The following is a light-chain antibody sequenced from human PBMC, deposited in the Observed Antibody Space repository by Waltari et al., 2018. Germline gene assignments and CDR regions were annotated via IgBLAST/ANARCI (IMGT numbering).Light chain of an antibody. CDR1: SSDVGGYNY. J-gene: IGLJ2*01. V-gene: IGLV2-14*01. CDR2: DVS. CDR3: SSYTSSSTVV. Sequence: QSALTQPASVTGSPGQSITITCTGTSSDVGGYNYVYWYQQHTGKAPKLMIYDVSNRPQGVSNRFSGSKPYNTASLTISCRHADDESDYYGSSYTSSSTVVFGEGTKLTVL.